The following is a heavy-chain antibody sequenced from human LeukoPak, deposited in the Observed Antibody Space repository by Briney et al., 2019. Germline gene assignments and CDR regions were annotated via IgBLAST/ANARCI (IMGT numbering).Heavy chain of an antibody. CDR3: ATTPTYYYDSSGYYAEY. CDR1: GYTFTSYG. CDR2: IIPIFGTA. J-gene: IGHJ4*02. D-gene: IGHD3-22*01. V-gene: IGHV1-69*13. Sequence: SVKVSCKASGYTFTSYGISWVRQAPGQGLEWMGGIIPIFGTANYAQKFQGRVTITADESTSTAYMELSSLRSEDTAVYYCATTPTYYYDSSGYYAEYWGQGTLVTVSS.